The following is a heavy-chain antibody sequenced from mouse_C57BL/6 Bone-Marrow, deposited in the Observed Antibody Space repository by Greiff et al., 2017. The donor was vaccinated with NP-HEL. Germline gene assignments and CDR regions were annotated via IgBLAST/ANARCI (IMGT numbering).Heavy chain of an antibody. V-gene: IGHV3-6*01. Sequence: EVQRVESGPGLVKPSQSLSLTCSVTGYSITSGYYWNWIRQFPGNKLEWMGYISYDGSNNYNPSLKNRISITRDTSKNQFFLKLNSVTTEDTATYYCARDLALRAYWGQGTLVTVSA. CDR3: ARDLALRAY. J-gene: IGHJ3*01. CDR1: GYSITSGYY. D-gene: IGHD1-1*01. CDR2: ISYDGSN.